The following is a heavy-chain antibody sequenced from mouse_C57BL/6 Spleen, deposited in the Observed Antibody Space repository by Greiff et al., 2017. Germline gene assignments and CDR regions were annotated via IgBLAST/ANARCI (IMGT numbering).Heavy chain of an antibody. J-gene: IGHJ3*01. CDR1: GYTFTEYT. V-gene: IGHV1-62-2*01. CDR3: ARHGIYYDYDDDYGAWFAY. CDR2: FYPGSGSI. D-gene: IGHD2-4*01. Sequence: LVKPGASVKLSCKASGYTFTEYTIHWVKQRSGQGLEWIGWFYPGSGSIKYNEKFKDKATLTADKSSSTVYMELSRLTSEDSAVYFCARHGIYYDYDDDYGAWFAYWGQGTLVTVSA.